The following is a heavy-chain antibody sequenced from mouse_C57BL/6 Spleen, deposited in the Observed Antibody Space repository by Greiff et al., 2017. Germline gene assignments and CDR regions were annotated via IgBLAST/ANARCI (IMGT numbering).Heavy chain of an antibody. CDR3: ARDVYYPGLVAY. J-gene: IGHJ3*01. D-gene: IGHD2-1*01. CDR1: GFSLTSYA. CDR2: IWTGGGT. Sequence: VMLVESGPGLVAPSQSLSITCTVSGFSLTSYAISWVRQPPGKGLEWLGVIWTGGGTNYNSAIKSRLSISKDNSNSQVFLKMNSLHTDDTARYYCARDVYYPGLVAYWGQGTLVTVSA. V-gene: IGHV2-9-1*01.